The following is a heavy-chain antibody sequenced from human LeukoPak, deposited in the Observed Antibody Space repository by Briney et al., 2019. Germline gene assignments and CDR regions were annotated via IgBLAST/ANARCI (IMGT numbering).Heavy chain of an antibody. CDR2: IYSGGST. V-gene: IGHV3-66*01. Sequence: PGGSLRLSCAASGFTVSSNYMSWVRQAPGRGLGWGSVIYSGGSTYYADTVKGRFTISRDNSKNTLYLQMNSLRAEDTAVYYCARARSGYDFIIDYWGQGTLVTVSS. CDR3: ARARSGYDFIIDY. D-gene: IGHD5-12*01. CDR1: GFTVSSNY. J-gene: IGHJ4*02.